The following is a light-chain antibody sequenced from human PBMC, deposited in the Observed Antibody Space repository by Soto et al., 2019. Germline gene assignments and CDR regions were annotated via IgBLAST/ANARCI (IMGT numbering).Light chain of an antibody. CDR2: DAS. V-gene: IGKV1-5*01. J-gene: IGKJ2*01. CDR1: QSISHW. CDR3: QQYSAYPYT. Sequence: DIQMTQSPSTLSAFVGDTVTITCRASQSISHWLAWYQQRPGRAPKLLIYDASSLESGVPSRFSGSGSGTEFTLTTSSLQPDDFATYYCQQYSAYPYTFGQGTKVDIK.